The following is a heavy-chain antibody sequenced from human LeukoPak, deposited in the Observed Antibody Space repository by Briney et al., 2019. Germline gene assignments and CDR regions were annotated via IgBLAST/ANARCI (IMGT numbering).Heavy chain of an antibody. V-gene: IGHV4-59*01. Sequence: KPSETLSLTCTVSSGSISDYYWSWIRQPPGKGLEWIGYIYYSGSTNYNPSLKSRVTILVDMSKNQFSLKMSSVTAADTAVYYCARELKVGNTGYYFDYWGQGTLVTFSS. J-gene: IGHJ4*02. CDR1: SGSISDYY. D-gene: IGHD2/OR15-2a*01. CDR3: ARELKVGNTGYYFDY. CDR2: IYYSGST.